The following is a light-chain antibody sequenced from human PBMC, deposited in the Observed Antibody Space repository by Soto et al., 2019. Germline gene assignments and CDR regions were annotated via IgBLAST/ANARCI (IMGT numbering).Light chain of an antibody. CDR2: GAS. CDR3: QQYSKWPLT. V-gene: IGKV3-15*01. J-gene: IGKJ4*01. Sequence: IVMTQSPATLSVSPRARVTLSCRASQSVSSYLAWYQQKPGQAPRLLIYGASTGATGIPARFSGSGSGTEFILTISSLQSEDFAVYYCQQYSKWPLTFGGGTKVDIK. CDR1: QSVSSY.